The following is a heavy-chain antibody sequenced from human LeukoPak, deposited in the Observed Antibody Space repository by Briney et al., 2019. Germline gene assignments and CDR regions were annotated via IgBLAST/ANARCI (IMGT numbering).Heavy chain of an antibody. CDR1: GGSISSSSYY. CDR3: AGFRYCSGGSCYDYYYYMDV. V-gene: IGHV4-39*01. Sequence: SETLSLTCTVSGGSISSSSYYWGWIRQPPGKGLEWIGSIYYSGSTYYNPSLKSRVTISVDTSKNQFSLKLSSVTAADTAVYYCAGFRYCSGGSCYDYYYYMDVWGKGTTVTVPS. D-gene: IGHD2-15*01. CDR2: IYYSGST. J-gene: IGHJ6*03.